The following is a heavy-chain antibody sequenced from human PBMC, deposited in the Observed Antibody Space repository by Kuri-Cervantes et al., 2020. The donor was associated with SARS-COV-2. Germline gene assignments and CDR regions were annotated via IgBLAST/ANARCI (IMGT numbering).Heavy chain of an antibody. CDR1: GCTFSSHW. J-gene: IGHJ5*02. CDR2: IKQDGSEK. D-gene: IGHD3-10*01. V-gene: IGHV3-7*01. CDR3: ARVVRGVSVHWFDP. Sequence: GGSLRLSCVSTGCTFSSHWISWVRQAPGNGLEWVANIKQDGSEKYYVDSVKGRFTISRDNAKNSLYLQMNSLRAEDTAVYYCARVVRGVSVHWFDPWGQGTLVTVSS.